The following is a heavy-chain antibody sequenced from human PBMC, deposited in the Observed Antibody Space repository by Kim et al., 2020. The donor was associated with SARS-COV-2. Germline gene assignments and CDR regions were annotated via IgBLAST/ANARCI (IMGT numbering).Heavy chain of an antibody. J-gene: IGHJ3*02. CDR3: ARQQEWRHQLLPNPLET. V-gene: IGHV1-69*06. D-gene: IGHD2-2*01. CDR1: GGSFSNSG. CDR2: IIPKFGTP. Sequence: SVKVSCKASGGSFSNSGISWVRQAPGQGLEWVGRIIPKFGTPNYARRFEGRVTKTADTSTSTVYMDLSGLRTDDTAVYYCARQQEWRHQLLPNPLETWG.